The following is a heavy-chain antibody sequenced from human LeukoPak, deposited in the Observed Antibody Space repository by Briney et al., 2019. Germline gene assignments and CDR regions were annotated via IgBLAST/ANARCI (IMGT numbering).Heavy chain of an antibody. J-gene: IGHJ4*02. Sequence: GGSLRLSCAASGFTFSSYWMSWVRQAPGKGLEWVSSISSGGYTIKYHDSVRGRFIISRDNANNSLYLQMNSLRGDDTASYYCATDSSGFSYWGQGILVAVSS. D-gene: IGHD3-22*01. CDR1: GFTFSSYW. CDR2: ISSGGYTI. V-gene: IGHV3-48*04. CDR3: ATDSSGFSY.